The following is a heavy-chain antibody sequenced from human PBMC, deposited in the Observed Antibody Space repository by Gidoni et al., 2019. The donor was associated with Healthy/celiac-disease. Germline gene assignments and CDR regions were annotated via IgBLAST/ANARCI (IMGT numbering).Heavy chain of an antibody. CDR2: IYHSGST. CDR3: ARVEYILTGRTPDY. CDR1: GYSISSGYY. J-gene: IGHJ4*02. D-gene: IGHD3-9*01. V-gene: IGHV4-38-2*02. Sequence: QVQLQESGPGLVKPSETLSLTCTVSGYSISSGYYWGWIRPPPGKGLEWIGSIYHSGSTYYNPSLKSRVTISVDTSKNQFSLKLSSVTAADTAVYYCARVEYILTGRTPDYWGQGTLVTVSS.